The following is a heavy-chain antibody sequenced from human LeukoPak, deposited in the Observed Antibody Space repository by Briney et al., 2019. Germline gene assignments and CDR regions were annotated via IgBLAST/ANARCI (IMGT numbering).Heavy chain of an antibody. J-gene: IGHJ4*02. V-gene: IGHV3-11*04. CDR1: GFSFSDYY. CDR3: ATYYYNTSGYPAFDY. D-gene: IGHD3-22*01. CDR2: ISSDSNAM. Sequence: PGGSLRLSCAASGFSFSDYYMSWIRQAPGKWLEWLSYISSDSNAMHYADSVMGRFTISRDNAKNSLYLQMNSLRAEDTAVYYCATYYYNTSGYPAFDYWGQGTLVTVSS.